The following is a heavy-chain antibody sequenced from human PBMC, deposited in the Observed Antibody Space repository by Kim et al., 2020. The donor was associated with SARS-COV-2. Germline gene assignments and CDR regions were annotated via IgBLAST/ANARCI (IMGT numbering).Heavy chain of an antibody. Sequence: SETLSLTCAVYGGSFSGYYWSWIRQPPGKGLEWIGEINHSGSTNYNPSLKSRVTISVDTSKNQFSLKLSSVTAADTAVYYCARGKGIAARYLDSWGQGTLVTVS. V-gene: IGHV4-34*01. CDR1: GGSFSGYY. CDR3: ARGKGIAARYLDS. J-gene: IGHJ4*02. D-gene: IGHD6-13*01. CDR2: INHSGST.